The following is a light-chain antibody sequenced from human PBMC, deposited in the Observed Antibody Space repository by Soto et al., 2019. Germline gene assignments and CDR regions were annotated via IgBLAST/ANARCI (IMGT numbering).Light chain of an antibody. CDR1: QSISSN. CDR3: QHNNNRQQT. V-gene: IGKV3-15*01. CDR2: GAS. J-gene: IGKJ1*01. Sequence: EIVMTQSAATVSVSAGERAPRSCRASQSISSNLAWYHQSPGQAPRLLIFGASTRATGIPARFRGSGSGTEFTLTISSLQSEDVGVKYCQHNNNRQQTFAKRTKV.